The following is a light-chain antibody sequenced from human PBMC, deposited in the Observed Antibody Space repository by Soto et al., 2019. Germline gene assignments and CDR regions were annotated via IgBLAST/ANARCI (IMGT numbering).Light chain of an antibody. Sequence: QSALTQPRAVSGSPGQSVTISCTGTSSDVVGYNHVSWYQHHPGKAPKLMISDVSKRPSVVPDRFSASKSGNTASLTISGLQAEDEADYYCCSYAGSYPWVFGGGTKLTVL. CDR2: DVS. J-gene: IGLJ3*02. CDR3: CSYAGSYPWV. V-gene: IGLV2-11*01. CDR1: SSDVVGYNH.